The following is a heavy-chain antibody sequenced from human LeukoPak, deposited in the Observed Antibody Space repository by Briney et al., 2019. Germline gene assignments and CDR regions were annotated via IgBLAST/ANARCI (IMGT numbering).Heavy chain of an antibody. CDR3: ARDPDMTASDAFDI. D-gene: IGHD3-9*01. J-gene: IGHJ3*02. CDR1: AGTFSSYA. Sequence: SVKASCKASAGTFSSYAISRVLHAPGERLEWMGGIIPSYGTEKYAQKFQGRVTITADESTNTAYMELSSLRSEDTAVYYCARDPDMTASDAFDIWGQGTMVTVSS. V-gene: IGHV1-69*13. CDR2: IIPSYGTE.